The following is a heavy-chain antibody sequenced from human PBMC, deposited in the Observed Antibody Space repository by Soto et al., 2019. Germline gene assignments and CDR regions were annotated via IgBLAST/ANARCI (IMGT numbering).Heavy chain of an antibody. J-gene: IGHJ6*03. V-gene: IGHV1-18*01. CDR2: ISAYNGNT. D-gene: IGHD2-15*01. CDR1: GYTFTSYG. CDR3: SRDECSGGSSYLLYYYYYMDV. Sequence: QVQLVQSGAEVKKPGASVKVSCKASGYTFTSYGISWVRQAPGQGLEWMGWISAYNGNTNYAQKLQGRVTMTTDTTTSRADMELRSMRSDDTAVYYCSRDECSGGSSYLLYYYYYMDVWGKGTTVTVSS.